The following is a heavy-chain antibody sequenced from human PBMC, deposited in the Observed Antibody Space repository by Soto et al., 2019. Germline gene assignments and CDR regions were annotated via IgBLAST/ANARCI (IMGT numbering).Heavy chain of an antibody. CDR1: GFTFSSYA. CDR3: ANLGYCSSTSCSAYYYYGMDV. V-gene: IGHV3-23*01. J-gene: IGHJ6*02. D-gene: IGHD2-2*01. CDR2: ISGSGGST. Sequence: GGSLRLSCAASGFTFSSYAMSWVRQAPGEGLEWVSAISGSGGSTYYADSVKGRFTISRDNSKNTPYLQMNSLRAEDTAVYYCANLGYCSSTSCSAYYYYGMDVWGQGTTVTVSS.